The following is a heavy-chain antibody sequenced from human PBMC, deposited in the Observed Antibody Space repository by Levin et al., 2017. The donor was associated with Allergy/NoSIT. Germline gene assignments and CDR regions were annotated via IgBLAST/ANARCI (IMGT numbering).Heavy chain of an antibody. D-gene: IGHD3/OR15-3a*01. V-gene: IGHV5-10-1*01. J-gene: IGHJ4*02. Sequence: NAGGSLRLSCKGSGYSFTNYWISWVRQMPGKGLEWMGRIDPSDSYTNFSPSFQGHVTISADKSISTAYLQWSSLKASDTAMYYCARTRTGVSDYWGQGILVTVSS. CDR3: ARTRTGVSDY. CDR2: IDPSDSYT. CDR1: GYSFTNYW.